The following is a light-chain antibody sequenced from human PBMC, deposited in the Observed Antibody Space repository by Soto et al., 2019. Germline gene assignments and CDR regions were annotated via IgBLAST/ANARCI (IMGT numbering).Light chain of an antibody. Sequence: DIQMTQSPSTLSASVGDRVTITCRAGQSISTWLAWYQQKPGTAPNLLIYKASTLQSGVPSRFSGSGSGTEFTLTISSLQPDDSATYYCQQYNDNWTFGQGTKV. CDR1: QSISTW. J-gene: IGKJ1*01. CDR2: KAS. CDR3: QQYNDNWT. V-gene: IGKV1-5*03.